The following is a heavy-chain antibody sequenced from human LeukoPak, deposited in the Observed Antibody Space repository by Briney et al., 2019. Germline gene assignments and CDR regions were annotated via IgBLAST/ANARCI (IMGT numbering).Heavy chain of an antibody. D-gene: IGHD3-10*01. CDR3: ARGGSYYGSGSYRLMGV. CDR1: GGTFSSYA. V-gene: IGHV1-69*01. J-gene: IGHJ6*04. Sequence: GSSVKVSCKASGGTFSSYAISWVRQAPGQGLEWMGGIIPIFGTANYAQKFQGRVTITADESTSTAYMELSSLRSEDTAVYYCARGGSYYGSGSYRLMGVWGKGTTVTDSS. CDR2: IIPIFGTA.